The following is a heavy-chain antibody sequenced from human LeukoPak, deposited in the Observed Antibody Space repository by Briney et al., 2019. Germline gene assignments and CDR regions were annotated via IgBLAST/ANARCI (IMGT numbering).Heavy chain of an antibody. CDR3: ARGCVRLRYFDWLAGWFDP. J-gene: IGHJ5*02. CDR1: GDSISSGDY. Sequence: SQTLSLTCTVSGDSISSGDYWSWIRQPAGRGLEWIGRISSSGSTNYNPSLKSRVTISVDTSKNQFSLKLSSVTAADTAVYYCARGCVRLRYFDWLAGWFDPWGQGTLVTVSS. D-gene: IGHD3-9*01. V-gene: IGHV4-61*02. CDR2: ISSSGST.